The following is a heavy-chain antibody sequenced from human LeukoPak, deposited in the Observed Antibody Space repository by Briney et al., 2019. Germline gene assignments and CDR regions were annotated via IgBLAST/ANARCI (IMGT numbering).Heavy chain of an antibody. CDR2: IKFDGNEK. V-gene: IGHV3-7*01. CDR1: GFTFSSYW. J-gene: IGHJ4*02. Sequence: PGGSLRLSCAASGFTFSSYWMSWVRQAPGKGLEWVANIKFDGNEKKYADSVKGRFTISRDNTKNSLYLQVNGLTAEDTAVYYCARESGPRPWDWGQGTLVTVSS. CDR3: ARESGPRPWD. D-gene: IGHD3-3*01.